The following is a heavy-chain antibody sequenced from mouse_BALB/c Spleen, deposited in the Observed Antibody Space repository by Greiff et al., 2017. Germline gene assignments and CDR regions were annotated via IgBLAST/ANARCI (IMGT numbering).Heavy chain of an antibody. CDR2: ISGGGSYT. V-gene: IGHV5-6-4*01. Sequence: EVQLVESGGGLVKPGGSLKLSCAASGFTFSSYTMSWVRQTPEKRLEWVATISGGGSYTYYPDSVKGRFTISRDNAKNTLYLQMSSLKSEDTAMYYCTRQYGNYLDYWGQGTTLTVSS. D-gene: IGHD2-10*02. CDR3: TRQYGNYLDY. CDR1: GFTFSSYT. J-gene: IGHJ2*01.